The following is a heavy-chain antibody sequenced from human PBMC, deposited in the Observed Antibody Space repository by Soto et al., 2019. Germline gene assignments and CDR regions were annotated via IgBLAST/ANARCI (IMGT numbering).Heavy chain of an antibody. CDR2: TYYRSRWYS. D-gene: IGHD2-15*01. CDR1: GDTVSSNSVA. J-gene: IGHJ6*02. CDR3: ARSEEDSDYYYYGMDV. Sequence: SQALSLTCVGSGDTVSSNSVAWNWVRQSPSRGLEWLGRTYYRSRWYSDYAVSVRSRIDINADTSKNQVSLQLNSVTPEDTAVYYCARSEEDSDYYYYGMDVWGQGTTVTVSS. V-gene: IGHV6-1*01.